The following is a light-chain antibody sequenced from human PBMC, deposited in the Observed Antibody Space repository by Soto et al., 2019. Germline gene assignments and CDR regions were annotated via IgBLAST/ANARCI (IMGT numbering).Light chain of an antibody. V-gene: IGLV3-21*04. J-gene: IGLJ3*02. CDR3: QVWDTSSEHWV. Sequence: SYVVTQPPSVSVAPGKTARITCGGDNIGTKSVHWYQQKPGQAPVVVINYDTNRPSGIPERFSGSNSANTATLSISGVEAGDEADYYCQVWDTSSEHWVFGGGTKLTVL. CDR1: NIGTKS. CDR2: YDT.